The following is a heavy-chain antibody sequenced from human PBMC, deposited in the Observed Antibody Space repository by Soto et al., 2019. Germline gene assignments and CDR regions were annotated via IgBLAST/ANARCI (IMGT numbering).Heavy chain of an antibody. CDR2: IXXXXXT. D-gene: IGHD3-10*01. Sequence: SETLSLTCTVSGGSISSYYWSWIRQPPGKGLXXIXXIXXXXXTXXXPSLKSRVTISVDTSKNQFSLKLSSVTAADTAVYYCARVEGLLLGPWGQGTLVTASS. J-gene: IGHJ5*02. CDR1: GGSISSYY. CDR3: ARVEGLLLGP. V-gene: IGHV4-59*01.